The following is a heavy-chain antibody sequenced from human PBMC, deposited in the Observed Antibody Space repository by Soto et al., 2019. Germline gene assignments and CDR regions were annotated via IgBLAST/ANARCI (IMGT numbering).Heavy chain of an antibody. J-gene: IGHJ1*01. CDR3: AKGVPGIAVAGTGYFQH. CDR2: ISGSGDST. Sequence: EVQLLESGGGLVQPGGSLRLSCAASGFTFSSYAMSWVRQAPGKGLEWVSGISGSGDSTYYADSVKRRFTISRDNSKNTLYLQMNSLRAEDTAVYYCAKGVPGIAVAGTGYFQHWGQGTLVTVSS. CDR1: GFTFSSYA. V-gene: IGHV3-23*01. D-gene: IGHD6-19*01.